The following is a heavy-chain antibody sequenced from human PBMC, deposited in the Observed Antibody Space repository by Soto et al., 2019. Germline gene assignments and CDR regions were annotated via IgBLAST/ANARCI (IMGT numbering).Heavy chain of an antibody. CDR2: IRGSGTST. CDR3: AKYGGQLLDS. V-gene: IGHV3-23*01. CDR1: GFTFNSYA. J-gene: IGHJ4*02. D-gene: IGHD1-1*01. Sequence: GGSLRLSCSASGFTFNSYAMTWVRQAPGEGLEWVSAIRGSGTSTYYADSVKGRFTISRDNSKNTLYLQMNSLRAEDTAVYYCAKYGGQLLDSWGQGTLVTVSS.